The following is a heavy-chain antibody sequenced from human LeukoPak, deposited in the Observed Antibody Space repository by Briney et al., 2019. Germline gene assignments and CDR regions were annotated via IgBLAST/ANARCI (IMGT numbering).Heavy chain of an antibody. Sequence: GGSLRLSCAASGFTFSSYGMSWVRQAPGKGLEWVSAISGSGGSTYYADSVKGRFTISRDNSKNTLYLQMNSLRAEDTAVYYCAKSSLDRTFYYMDVWGKGTTVTVSS. CDR2: ISGSGGST. J-gene: IGHJ6*03. V-gene: IGHV3-23*01. CDR1: GFTFSSYG. CDR3: AKSSLDRTFYYMDV. D-gene: IGHD1-14*01.